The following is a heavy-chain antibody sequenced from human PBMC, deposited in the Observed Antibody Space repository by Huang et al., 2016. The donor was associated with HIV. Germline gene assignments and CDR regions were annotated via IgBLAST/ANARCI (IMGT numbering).Heavy chain of an antibody. Sequence: QVQLQQWGAGLLKPSETMSLTCSVYGGSFSDYYWTWIRQPPGKGLEWMGEMNNIGTTNYNPSLKSRVTTSVYASKKPFTPTLTSVAAADTAVYYCASGRQFTPNNPNWYFDLWGRGTLVTVSS. J-gene: IGHJ2*01. CDR3: ASGRQFTPNNPNWYFDL. CDR2: MNNIGTT. CDR1: GGSFSDYY. D-gene: IGHD1-1*01. V-gene: IGHV4-34*02.